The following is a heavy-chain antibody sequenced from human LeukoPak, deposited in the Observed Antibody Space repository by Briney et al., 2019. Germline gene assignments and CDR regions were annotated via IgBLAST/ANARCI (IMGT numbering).Heavy chain of an antibody. CDR3: AKWFDAQLAPYYFDY. V-gene: IGHV3-23*01. CDR1: GFTFSSYW. CDR2: ISGSGGST. J-gene: IGHJ4*02. D-gene: IGHD6-13*01. Sequence: GGSLRLSCAASGFTFSSYWMHWVRQAPGKGLEWVSAISGSGGSTYYADSVKGRFTISRDNSKNTLYLQMNSLRAEDTAVYYCAKWFDAQLAPYYFDYWGQGTLVTVSS.